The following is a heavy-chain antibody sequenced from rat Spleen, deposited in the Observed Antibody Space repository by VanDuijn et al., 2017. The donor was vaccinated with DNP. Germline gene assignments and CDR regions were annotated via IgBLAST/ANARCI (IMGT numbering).Heavy chain of an antibody. CDR1: GFTFSDYY. Sequence: EVQLVESGGGLVQPGRSLKLSCAASGFTFSDYYMAWVRRAPTKGLEWVAYISYDGGSSYYGDSVKGRFTISRDNAKSTLYLQMNSLRSEDMATYYCARWDNNYGYFDYWGQGVMVTVSS. J-gene: IGHJ2*01. D-gene: IGHD1-10*01. CDR3: ARWDNNYGYFDY. CDR2: ISYDGGSS. V-gene: IGHV5-22*01.